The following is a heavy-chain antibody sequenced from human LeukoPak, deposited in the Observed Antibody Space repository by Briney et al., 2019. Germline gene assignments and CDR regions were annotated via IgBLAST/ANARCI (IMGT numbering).Heavy chain of an antibody. CDR2: IYYSGST. CDR3: AAGVYSIYFDY. J-gene: IGHJ4*02. Sequence: SETLSLTCTVSGGSISGYYWSWIRQPPGKGLEWIGYIYYSGSTNYNPSLKSRVTISADTSKNQFSLKLSSVTAADTAVYYCAAGVYSIYFDYWGQGTLVTVSS. D-gene: IGHD4-11*01. V-gene: IGHV4-59*01. CDR1: GGSISGYY.